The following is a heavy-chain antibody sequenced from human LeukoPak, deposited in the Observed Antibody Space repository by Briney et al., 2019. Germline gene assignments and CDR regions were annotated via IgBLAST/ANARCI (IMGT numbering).Heavy chain of an antibody. J-gene: IGHJ4*02. CDR1: GDSISSGSYY. Sequence: SETLSLTCTVSGDSISSGSYYWNWIRQSTGRGLEWIGPIYSSGSAHYNPSFKSRVTISLDTSKNHFSLKLNSVTAADTAVYYCARRFGLWGRGTLVTVSS. CDR3: ARRFGL. D-gene: IGHD3-10*01. V-gene: IGHV4-61*02. CDR2: IYSSGSA.